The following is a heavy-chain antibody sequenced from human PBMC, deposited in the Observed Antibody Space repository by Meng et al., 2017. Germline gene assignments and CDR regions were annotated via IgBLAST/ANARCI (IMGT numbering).Heavy chain of an antibody. CDR3: ARVTSSYYFDY. D-gene: IGHD2/OR15-2a*01. V-gene: IGHV4-31*01. CDR2: IYYSGST. J-gene: IGHJ4*02. CDR1: GGSISSGGYY. Sequence: QVHLQEPGPGLVKPSQTLSLTCTVSGGSISSGGYYWSWIRQHPGKGLEWIGYIYYSGSTYYNPSLKSLVTISVDTSKNQFSLKLSSVTAADTAVYYCARVTSSYYFDYWGQGTLVTVSS.